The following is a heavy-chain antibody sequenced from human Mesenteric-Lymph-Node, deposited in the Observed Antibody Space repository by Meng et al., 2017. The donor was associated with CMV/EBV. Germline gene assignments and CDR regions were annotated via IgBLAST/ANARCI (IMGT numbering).Heavy chain of an antibody. CDR1: GFPFRNYA. Sequence: SGFPFRNYAMNWVRQAPGKGLEWVSSISSGSTFIYYADSVKGRFTISRDNAKNLLYLQMNSLRDEDTAVFYCARDAISGSYLNNFDSWGQGTLVTVSS. CDR3: ARDAISGSYLNNFDS. J-gene: IGHJ4*02. CDR2: ISSGSTFI. V-gene: IGHV3-21*06. D-gene: IGHD1-26*01.